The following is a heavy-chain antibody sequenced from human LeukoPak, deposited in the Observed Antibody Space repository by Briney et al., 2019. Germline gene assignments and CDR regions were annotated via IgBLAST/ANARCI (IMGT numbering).Heavy chain of an antibody. D-gene: IGHD4-11*01. CDR3: ASYKVAMTTVTTRWFDP. V-gene: IGHV4-59*01. CDR1: GGSISSYY. J-gene: IGHJ5*02. CDR2: IYYSGST. Sequence: NPSETLSPTCTVSGGSISSYYWSWIRQPPGKGLEWIGYIYYSGSTNYNPSLKSRVTISVDTSKNQFSLKLSSVTAADTAVYYCASYKVAMTTVTTRWFDPWGQGTLVTVSS.